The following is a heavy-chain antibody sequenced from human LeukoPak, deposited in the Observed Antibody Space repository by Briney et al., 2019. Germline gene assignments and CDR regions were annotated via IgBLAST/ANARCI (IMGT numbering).Heavy chain of an antibody. J-gene: IGHJ6*03. CDR1: GLTFNKYG. D-gene: IGHD1-26*01. CDR3: VKWDENYYSMDV. CDR2: ISGSGGGT. V-gene: IGHV3-23*01. Sequence: GGSLRLSCEASGLTFNKYGVSWVRQAPGKGLEWVSNISGSGGGTHYASSMKDRAAISGDNSKNTVYLQINGLRAEDTAVYFCVKWDENYYSMDVWGRGTTVTVSS.